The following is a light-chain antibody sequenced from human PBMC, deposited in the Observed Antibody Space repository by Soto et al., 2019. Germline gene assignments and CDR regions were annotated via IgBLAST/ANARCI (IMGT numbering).Light chain of an antibody. J-gene: IGKJ5*01. CDR2: DAS. CDR3: QQHDDLIT. V-gene: IGKV1-33*01. Sequence: DVQQTQSPSSLYASIGGRVTVTCQASEPISNYLVWYQHKAGKAPKLLIYDASILQTGVPSRFSGSGSGTDFTFTISSLQPEDFATYYCQQHDDLITFGRGTRLEI. CDR1: EPISNY.